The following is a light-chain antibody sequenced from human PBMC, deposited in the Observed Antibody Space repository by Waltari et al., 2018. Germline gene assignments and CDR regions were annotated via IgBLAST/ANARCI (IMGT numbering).Light chain of an antibody. CDR3: CSYTGSTYV. J-gene: IGLJ1*01. Sequence: QSALTQSASVSGSPGQSITISCTGTSSDYVSWYQQHPGKAPKLMIYDVSERPSGVSNRFSGSKSGNTASLTISGLQAEDEADYYCCSYTGSTYVFGTGTKVTVL. V-gene: IGLV2-14*03. CDR1: SSDY. CDR2: DVS.